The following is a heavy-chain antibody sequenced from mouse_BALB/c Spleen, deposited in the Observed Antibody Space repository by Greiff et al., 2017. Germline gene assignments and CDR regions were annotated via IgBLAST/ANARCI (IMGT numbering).Heavy chain of an antibody. V-gene: IGHV2-9-2*01. CDR3: VRDEGYYGYFDV. D-gene: IGHD2-3*01. CDR2: IWTGGGT. CDR1: GFSLTSYD. Sequence: QVQLQQSGPGLVAPSQSLSITCTVSGFSLTSYDISWIRQPPGKGLEWLGVIWTGGGTNYNSAFMSRLSISKDNSKSQVFLKMNSLQTDDTAIYYCVRDEGYYGYFDVWGAGTTVTVSS. J-gene: IGHJ1*01.